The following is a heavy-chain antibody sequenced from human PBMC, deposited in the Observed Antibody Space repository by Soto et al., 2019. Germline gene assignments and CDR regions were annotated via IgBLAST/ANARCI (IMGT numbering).Heavy chain of an antibody. V-gene: IGHV4-59*01. CDR1: GGSISSYY. J-gene: IGHJ5*02. CDR3: ARSPVVAATPNWFDP. Sequence: SETLSLTCTVSGGSISSYYWSWIRQPPGKGLEWIGYIYYSGSTNYNPSLKSRVTISVDTSKNQFSLKLSSVTAADTAVYYCARSPVVAATPNWFDPWGQGTLVTVSS. D-gene: IGHD2-15*01. CDR2: IYYSGST.